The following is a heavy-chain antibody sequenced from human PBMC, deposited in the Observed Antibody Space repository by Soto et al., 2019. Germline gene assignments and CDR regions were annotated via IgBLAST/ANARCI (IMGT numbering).Heavy chain of an antibody. CDR1: GFAFRSYA. V-gene: IGHV3-30*14. J-gene: IGHJ4*02. D-gene: IGHD1-7*01. CDR2: ISYDGSNV. CDR3: GSRRGFGTYYFAY. Sequence: QVQLVESGGGVVQPGRSLRLSCEASGFAFRSYAVHWVRQAPGKGLDWVVLISYDGSNVYYADSVKGRFTISRDNSKNTLYLQINSLRAEDTAVYYCGSRRGFGTYYFAYWGQGTLVTVSS.